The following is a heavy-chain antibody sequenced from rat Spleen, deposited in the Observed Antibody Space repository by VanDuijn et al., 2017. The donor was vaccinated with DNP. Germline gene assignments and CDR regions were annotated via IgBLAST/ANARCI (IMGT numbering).Heavy chain of an antibody. CDR1: GYTFADYW. V-gene: IGHV1-36*01. J-gene: IGHJ3*01. Sequence: QVQLLQSGAALVKPGASVKMSCKGSGYTFADYWVSWVKQSPGKSLQWIGEIYPDSGATNFNEDFKGQATLTVDKSTSTAYMELSRLTSDDSAIYYCTRRTGVLYWFGYWGQGTLVTVSS. D-gene: IGHD5-1*01. CDR3: TRRTGVLYWFGY. CDR2: IYPDSGAT.